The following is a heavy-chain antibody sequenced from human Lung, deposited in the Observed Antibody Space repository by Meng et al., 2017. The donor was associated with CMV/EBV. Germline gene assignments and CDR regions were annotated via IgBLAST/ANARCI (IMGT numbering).Heavy chain of an antibody. CDR1: GGSISSSNW. D-gene: IGHD6-19*01. V-gene: IGHV4-4*02. CDR2: IYHSGST. J-gene: IGHJ4*02. CDR3: ASFPPPGKQWLVTDY. Sequence: QVQRQESGPGLVKPSGTLSLTCAVSGGSISSSNWWSWVRQPPGKGLEWIGEIYHSGSTNYNPSLKSRDTISVDKSKNQFSLKLSSVTAADTAVYYCASFPPPGKQWLVTDYWGQGTLVTVSS.